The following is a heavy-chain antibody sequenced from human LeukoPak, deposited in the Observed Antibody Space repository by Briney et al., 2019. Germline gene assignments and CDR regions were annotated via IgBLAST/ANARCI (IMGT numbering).Heavy chain of an antibody. D-gene: IGHD6-13*01. Sequence: GGSLRLSCAASGFTVSSNYMSWVRQAPGKGLEWVSVIYSGGSTYYADSVKGRFTISRDNSKNTLYLQMNSLRAEDTAVYYCAKIAAEAADRYFQHWGQGTLVTVSS. CDR2: IYSGGST. CDR1: GFTVSSNY. V-gene: IGHV3-66*01. CDR3: AKIAAEAADRYFQH. J-gene: IGHJ1*01.